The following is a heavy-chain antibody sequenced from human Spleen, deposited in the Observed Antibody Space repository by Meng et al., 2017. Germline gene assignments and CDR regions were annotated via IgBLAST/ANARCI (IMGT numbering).Heavy chain of an antibody. J-gene: IGHJ5*02. Sequence: LQQGLAGCLKPPETLSLTWAVYGGSFSGYYWSWIRQPPGKGLEWIGEINHSGSTNYNPSLKSRVTISVDTSKNQFSLKLSSVTAADTAVYYCARRTYYDFWSGYYKTFDPWGQGTLVTVSS. V-gene: IGHV4-34*01. CDR1: GGSFSGYY. CDR3: ARRTYYDFWSGYYKTFDP. CDR2: INHSGST. D-gene: IGHD3-3*01.